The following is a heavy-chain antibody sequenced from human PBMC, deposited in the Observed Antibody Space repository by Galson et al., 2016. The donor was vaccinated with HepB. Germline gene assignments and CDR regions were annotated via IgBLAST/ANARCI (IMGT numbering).Heavy chain of an antibody. CDR2: INAGNGKT. Sequence: SVKVSCKASGYTFRNYAMHWVRQAPGQRLEWMAWINAGNGKTKSSERFQGRVTITRDTSASTAYMELISLRSEDTAVYYCARAMRYYDSSGNPSVGMDVWGQGTTVTVSS. CDR3: ARAMRYYDSSGNPSVGMDV. J-gene: IGHJ6*02. V-gene: IGHV1-3*01. D-gene: IGHD3-22*01. CDR1: GYTFRNYA.